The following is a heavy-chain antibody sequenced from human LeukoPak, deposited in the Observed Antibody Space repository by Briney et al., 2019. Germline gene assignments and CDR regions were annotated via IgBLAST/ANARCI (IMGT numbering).Heavy chain of an antibody. V-gene: IGHV4-59*01. J-gene: IGHJ4*02. CDR3: ARESDGDYVPFDY. CDR1: GGSISSYY. Sequence: PSETLSLTYTVSGGSISSYYWSWIRQPPGKGLEWIGYIYYSGSTNYNPSLKSRVTISVDTSKNQFSLKLSSVTAADTAVYYCARESDGDYVPFDYWGQGTLVTVSS. D-gene: IGHD4-17*01. CDR2: IYYSGST.